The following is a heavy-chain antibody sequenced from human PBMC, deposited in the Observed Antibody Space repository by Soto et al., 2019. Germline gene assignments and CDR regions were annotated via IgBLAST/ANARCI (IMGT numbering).Heavy chain of an antibody. CDR3: AREAYNWNYEDYYDSSGYGY. V-gene: IGHV1-2*04. CDR1: GYTFTGYY. Sequence: QVQLVQSGAEVKKPGASVKVSCKASGYTFTGYYMHWVRQAPGQGLEWMGWINPNSGGTNYAQKFQGWVTMTRDTSISTAYMELSRLRSDDTAVYYCAREAYNWNYEDYYDSSGYGYWGQGTLVTVSS. D-gene: IGHD3-22*01. J-gene: IGHJ4*02. CDR2: INPNSGGT.